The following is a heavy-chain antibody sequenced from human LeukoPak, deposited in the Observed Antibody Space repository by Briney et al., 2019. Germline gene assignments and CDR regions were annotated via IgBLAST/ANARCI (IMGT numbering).Heavy chain of an antibody. CDR1: GYTFTSYG. V-gene: IGHV1-2*02. Sequence: ASVKVSCKASGYTFTSYGISWVRQAPGQGLEWMGWINPNSGGTNYAQKFQGRVTMTRDTSISTAYMELSRLRSDDTAAYYCARDIWELPRVGNMDVWGKGTTVTVS. J-gene: IGHJ6*03. D-gene: IGHD1-26*01. CDR2: INPNSGGT. CDR3: ARDIWELPRVGNMDV.